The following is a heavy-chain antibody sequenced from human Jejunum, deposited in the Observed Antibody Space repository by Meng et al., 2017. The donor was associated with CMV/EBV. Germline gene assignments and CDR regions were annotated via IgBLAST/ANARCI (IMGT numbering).Heavy chain of an antibody. V-gene: IGHV1-2*04. D-gene: IGHD6-13*01. CDR3: ARDWEGSWAVFDD. J-gene: IGHJ4*02. CDR1: GYTFTGYY. CDR2: INPNSGGT. Sequence: QVQLVQSGAEVKKPGASVKVSCKASGYTFTGYYIHWVRQAPGQGLEWMGWINPNSGGTNYAQKFQGWVTMTRDTSISTAYMELSRLRSDDTAVYYCARDWEGSWAVFDDWGQGPLGTVYS.